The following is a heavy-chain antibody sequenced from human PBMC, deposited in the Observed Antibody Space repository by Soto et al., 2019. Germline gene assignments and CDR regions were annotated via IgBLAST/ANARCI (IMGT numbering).Heavy chain of an antibody. CDR2: IYSGGST. D-gene: IGHD6-19*01. CDR3: ARDLGALAGT. CDR1: GFTVRSNY. V-gene: IGHV3-66*01. Sequence: PGGSLRLSCAASGFTVRSNYMSWVRQAPGKGLEWVSVIYSGGSTYYADSVEGRFTISRDNSKNTLYLQMNSLTVEDTAVYYCARDLGALAGTWGQGTQVTVSS. J-gene: IGHJ4*02.